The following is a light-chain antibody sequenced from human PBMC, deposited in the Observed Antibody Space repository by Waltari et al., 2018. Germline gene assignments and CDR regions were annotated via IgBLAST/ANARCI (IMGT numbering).Light chain of an antibody. CDR2: KDT. J-gene: IGLJ2*01. CDR3: YSATDNIVL. Sequence: SYDLTQPSSESVSPGQTARITCSGDLLAKKYTRFFQHKPGHAPVLVIYKDTVRPSGIPERFSGSSSGTTVTLTINGAQAEDEADYYCYSATDNIVLFGGGTKLTVL. V-gene: IGLV3-27*01. CDR1: LLAKKY.